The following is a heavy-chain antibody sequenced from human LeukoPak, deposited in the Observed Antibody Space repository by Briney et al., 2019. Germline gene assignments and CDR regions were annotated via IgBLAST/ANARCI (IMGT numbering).Heavy chain of an antibody. CDR1: GGNFNSFA. CDR3: SKGGDTVFGEVPYFEN. D-gene: IGHD3-3*01. CDR2: VIPMFGTT. Sequence: ASVKVSCKASGGNFNSFAFSWVRQAPGQGLEWMGRVIPMFGTTTNAQKFRARVTITADNPTTTAFMEVTSLKSDDTAVYSCSKGGDTVFGEVPYFENWGQGTLVTVSS. J-gene: IGHJ4*02. V-gene: IGHV1-69*06.